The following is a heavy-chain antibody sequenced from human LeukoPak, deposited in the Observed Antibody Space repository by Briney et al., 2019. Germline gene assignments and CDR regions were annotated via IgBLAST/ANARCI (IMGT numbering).Heavy chain of an antibody. V-gene: IGHV3-7*01. CDR1: GFPLTTYW. D-gene: IGHD6-19*01. J-gene: IGHJ4*02. Sequence: PGGSLRLSCAATGFPLTTYWMSWVRQAPGKGLEWVANITPDGSDRYYVDSLKGRVTISRDNTKSSLYLQLNSLRAEDTAVYYCVPGGLAVSGIDYWGQGALVTVSS. CDR3: VPGGLAVSGIDY. CDR2: ITPDGSDR.